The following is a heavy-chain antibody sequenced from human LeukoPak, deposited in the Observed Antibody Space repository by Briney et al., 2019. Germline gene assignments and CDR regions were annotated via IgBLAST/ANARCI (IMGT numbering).Heavy chain of an antibody. CDR2: MNPNSGNT. V-gene: IGHV1-8*03. Sequence: ASVKVSCKASGYTFTGYYMHWVRQATGQGLEWMGWMNPNSGNTGYAQKFQGRVTITRNTSISTAYMELSSLRSEDTAVYYCTIDSSGYHHDAFDIWGQGTMVTVSS. J-gene: IGHJ3*02. CDR1: GYTFTGYY. CDR3: TIDSSGYHHDAFDI. D-gene: IGHD3-22*01.